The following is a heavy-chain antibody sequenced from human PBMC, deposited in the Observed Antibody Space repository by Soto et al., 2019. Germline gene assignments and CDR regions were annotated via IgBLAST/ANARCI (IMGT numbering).Heavy chain of an antibody. Sequence: GGSLRLSCAASGFTFDDYTMHWVRQAPGKGLEWVSLISWDGGSTYYADSVKGRFTISRDNSKNSLYLQMNSLRTEDTALYYCAKEGAPYCSGGSCGDDFDIWGQGTMVTVSS. CDR1: GFTFDDYT. V-gene: IGHV3-43*01. CDR2: ISWDGGST. D-gene: IGHD2-15*01. J-gene: IGHJ3*02. CDR3: AKEGAPYCSGGSCGDDFDI.